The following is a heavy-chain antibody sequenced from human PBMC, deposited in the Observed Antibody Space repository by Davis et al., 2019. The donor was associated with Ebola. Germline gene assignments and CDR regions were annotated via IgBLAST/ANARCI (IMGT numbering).Heavy chain of an antibody. J-gene: IGHJ4*02. CDR1: GGSFNDYY. V-gene: IGHV4-34*01. CDR3: ASPHQIRGKDCFDY. Sequence: PSETLSLTCAVYGGSFNDYYWAWIRQSPGQGLEWLGEINHRGKARYNTALKSRVTMSIDPSKMQFSLRLTSVTAADTAVYYCASPHQIRGKDCFDYWDQGNLVVVSS. CDR2: INHRGKA.